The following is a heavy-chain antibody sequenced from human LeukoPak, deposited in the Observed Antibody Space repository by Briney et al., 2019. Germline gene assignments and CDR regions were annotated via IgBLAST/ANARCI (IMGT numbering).Heavy chain of an antibody. CDR1: GFTFSSYW. CDR2: ISSSSSYI. Sequence: GGSLRLSCAASGFTFSSYWMSWVRQTPGKGLEWVSSISSSSSYIYYADSVKGRFTISRDNAKNSLYLQMNSLRAEDTAVYYCAKSDTNRAGTGGYWGQGTLVTVSS. J-gene: IGHJ4*02. CDR3: AKSDTNRAGTGGY. D-gene: IGHD6-19*01. V-gene: IGHV3-21*04.